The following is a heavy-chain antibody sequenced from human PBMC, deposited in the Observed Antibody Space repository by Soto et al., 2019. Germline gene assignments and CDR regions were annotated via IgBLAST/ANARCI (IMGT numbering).Heavy chain of an antibody. D-gene: IGHD3-22*01. J-gene: IGHJ5*02. CDR1: GFTFSNYA. CDR2: ISGSGGST. CDR3: AKDRRIVVGAEFDP. Sequence: GSLRLSCAASGFTFSNYAMSWVRQAPGKGLEWVSSISGSGGSTYYTDSVKGRLTISRDNSKNTLYLQMNSLRVEDTAVYFCAKDRRIVVGAEFDPWGQGTLVTVSS. V-gene: IGHV3-23*01.